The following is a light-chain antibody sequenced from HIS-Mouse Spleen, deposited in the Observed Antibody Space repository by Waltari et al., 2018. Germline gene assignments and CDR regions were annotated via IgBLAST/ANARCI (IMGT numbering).Light chain of an antibody. CDR3: QQYYSTPYT. CDR1: QSVLYSSNNKNY. CDR2: WAS. J-gene: IGKJ2*01. V-gene: IGKV4-1*01. Sequence: DIVMTQSPDSLAVSLGERATINCKSSQSVLYSSNNKNYLALYQQKPGQQPKLLIYWASTRESGVPDRFSGSGSGTDFTLTISSLQAEDVAVYYCQQYYSTPYTFGQGTKLEIK.